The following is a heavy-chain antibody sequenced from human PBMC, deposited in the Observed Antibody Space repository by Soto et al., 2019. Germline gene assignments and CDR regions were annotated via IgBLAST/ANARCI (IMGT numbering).Heavy chain of an antibody. CDR3: AGAGYCSSTSCYEGAFDI. CDR2: ISGSGGST. D-gene: IGHD2-2*01. V-gene: IGHV3-23*01. J-gene: IGHJ3*02. Sequence: GGSLRLSCVASGFTFSSYAMSWVRQAPGKGLEWVSAISGSGGSTYYADSVKGRFTISRDNSKNTLYLQMNSLRAEDTAVYYCAGAGYCSSTSCYEGAFDIWGQGTMVTVSS. CDR1: GFTFSSYA.